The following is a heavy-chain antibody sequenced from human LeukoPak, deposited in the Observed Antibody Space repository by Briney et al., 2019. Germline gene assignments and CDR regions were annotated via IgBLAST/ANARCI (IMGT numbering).Heavy chain of an antibody. CDR1: GFTVSSYY. V-gene: IGHV3-66*01. Sequence: QPGGSLRLSCAASGFTVSSYYMSWVRQAPGKGLEWVSIIYSGGSTYYADSVKGRFTISRDNSKNTLYLQMNSLRAEDTAVYYCARDLGSGWTDAFDIWGQGTMVTVSS. CDR2: IYSGGST. CDR3: ARDLGSGWTDAFDI. J-gene: IGHJ3*02. D-gene: IGHD6-19*01.